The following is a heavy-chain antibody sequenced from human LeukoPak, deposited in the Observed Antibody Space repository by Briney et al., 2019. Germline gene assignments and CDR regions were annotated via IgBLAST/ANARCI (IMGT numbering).Heavy chain of an antibody. D-gene: IGHD3-10*01. V-gene: IGHV3-30*03. CDR3: ARSPPWFGDQPRPVDY. CDR2: ISYDGSNK. J-gene: IGHJ4*02. CDR1: GFTFSSYG. Sequence: PGGSLRLSCAASGFTFSSYGMHWVRQAPGKGLEWVAVISYDGSNKYYADSVKGRFTISRDNSKNTLYLQMNSLRAEDTAVYYCARSPPWFGDQPRPVDYWGQGTLVTVSS.